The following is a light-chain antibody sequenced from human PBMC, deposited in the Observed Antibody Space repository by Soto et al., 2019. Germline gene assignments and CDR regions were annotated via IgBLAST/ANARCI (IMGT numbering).Light chain of an antibody. CDR3: QQYGISPRT. V-gene: IGKV3-20*01. CDR2: GAS. Sequence: EIVLTQSPGTLSLSPGERATLSCRASQSLGNSYLAWYQQTPGQAPRLLIYGASSRATGIPDRFSGSGSGTDLTLTISRLEPEDFAVYYCQQYGISPRTFGQGTKVEIK. J-gene: IGKJ1*01. CDR1: QSLGNSY.